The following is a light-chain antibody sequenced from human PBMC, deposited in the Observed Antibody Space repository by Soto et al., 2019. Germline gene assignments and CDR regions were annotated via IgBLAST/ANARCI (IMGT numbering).Light chain of an antibody. J-gene: IGKJ2*01. CDR1: ESVSSHY. CDR3: QHYGSSSYT. CDR2: GTG. V-gene: IGKV3-20*01. Sequence: EIVLTQSPGTLSLSPGERATLSCRASESVSSHYIGWYQQRRGQAPRLLIYGTGNRAPGIPDRFSGDGAGTDFTLTITRLEPEDFAVYYCQHYGSSSYTFGQGTKVDIK.